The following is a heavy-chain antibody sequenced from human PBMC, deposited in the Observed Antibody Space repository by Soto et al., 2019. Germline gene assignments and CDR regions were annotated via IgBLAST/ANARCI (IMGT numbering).Heavy chain of an antibody. CDR2: ISAYNGNT. CDR1: GYTFTSYG. D-gene: IGHD3-16*02. J-gene: IGHJ4*02. CDR3: ARDYRPYDYVWGSYRQFDY. V-gene: IGHV1-18*01. Sequence: ASVKVSCKASGYTFTSYGISWVRQAPGQGLEWMGWISAYNGNTKYAQKLQGRVTMTTDTSTSTAYMELRSLRSDDTAVYYCARDYRPYDYVWGSYRQFDYWGQGTLVTVSS.